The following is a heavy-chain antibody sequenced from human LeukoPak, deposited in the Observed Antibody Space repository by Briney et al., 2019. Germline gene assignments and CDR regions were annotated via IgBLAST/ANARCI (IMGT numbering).Heavy chain of an antibody. Sequence: GGSLRLSCAASGFTFSNAWMSWVRQAPGKGLEWVGRIKSKTDGGTTDYAAPVKGRFTIPRDDSKNTLYLQMNSLKTEDTAVYYCTTVAMIVVVITFDIWGQGTMVTVSS. CDR1: GFTFSNAW. D-gene: IGHD3-22*01. CDR3: TTVAMIVVVITFDI. J-gene: IGHJ3*02. V-gene: IGHV3-15*01. CDR2: IKSKTDGGTT.